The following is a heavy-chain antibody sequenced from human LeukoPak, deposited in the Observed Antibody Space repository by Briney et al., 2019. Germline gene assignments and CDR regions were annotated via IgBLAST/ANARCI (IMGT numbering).Heavy chain of an antibody. CDR1: GGSIISYY. V-gene: IGHV4-4*07. CDR2: IYNTGST. CDR3: ASSAAVGGVKWFDP. J-gene: IGHJ5*02. D-gene: IGHD6-19*01. Sequence: SETLSLTCTVFGGSIISYYWSWIRQTAGKGLEWIGRIYNTGSTDYSPSLRSRVTISVDKSKNQLSLKLNSVTAADTAVYYCASSAAVGGVKWFDPWGQGTLVTVSS.